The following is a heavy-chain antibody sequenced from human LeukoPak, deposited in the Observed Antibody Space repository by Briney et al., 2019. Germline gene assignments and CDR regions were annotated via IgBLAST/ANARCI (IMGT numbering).Heavy chain of an antibody. CDR2: IYYSGST. J-gene: IGHJ4*02. CDR1: GGSISSSSYY. CDR3: ARPSGYCSSTSCYTYFDY. V-gene: IGHV4-39*01. Sequence: PSETLSLTCTVSGGSISSSSYYWGWIRQPPGKGLEWIGSIYYSGSTYYNPSLKSRVTISVDTSKNQFSLKLSSVTAADTAVYYCARPSGYCSSTSCYTYFDYWGQGTLVTVSS. D-gene: IGHD2-2*02.